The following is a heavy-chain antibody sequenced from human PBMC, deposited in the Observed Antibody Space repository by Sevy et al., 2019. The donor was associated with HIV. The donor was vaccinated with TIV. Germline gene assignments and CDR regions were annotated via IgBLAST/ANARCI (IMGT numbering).Heavy chain of an antibody. CDR1: GFTFSSYS. D-gene: IGHD1-26*01. CDR2: ISSSSSTI. Sequence: GGSLRLSCAASGFTFSSYSMNWVRQAPGKGLEWVSYISSSSSTIYYAGSVKGRFTISRDNAKNSLYLQMNSLRDEDTAVYYCARDSGRYYDYNDAFDIWGQGTMVTVSS. J-gene: IGHJ3*02. V-gene: IGHV3-48*02. CDR3: ARDSGRYYDYNDAFDI.